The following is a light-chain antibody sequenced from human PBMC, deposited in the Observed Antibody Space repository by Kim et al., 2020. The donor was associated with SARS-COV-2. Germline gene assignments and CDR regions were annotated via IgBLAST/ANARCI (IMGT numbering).Light chain of an antibody. CDR1: QSIDDW. CDR3: QQYNFYST. J-gene: IGKJ2*01. Sequence: LSASVGDKVTITCRASQSIDDWVAWYQQKPGQVPKLLVYKATTLQTGVPPRFSGSGSGTEFTLTITKLQPDDFGTYYCQQYNFYSTFGQGTKLEIK. CDR2: KAT. V-gene: IGKV1-5*03.